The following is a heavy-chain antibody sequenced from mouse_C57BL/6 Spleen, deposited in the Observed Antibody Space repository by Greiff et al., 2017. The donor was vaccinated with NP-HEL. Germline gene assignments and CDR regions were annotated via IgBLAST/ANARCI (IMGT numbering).Heavy chain of an antibody. D-gene: IGHD1-3*01. CDR2: IHPNSGST. J-gene: IGHJ1*03. V-gene: IGHV1-64*01. Sequence: QVQLQQPGAELVKPGASVKLSCKASGYTFTSYWMHWVKQRPGQGLEWIGMIHPNSGSTNYNEKFKSKATLTVDKSSSTAYMQLSSLTSEDSAVYYCARTSGSYGYFDVWGTGTTVNVSS. CDR3: ARTSGSYGYFDV. CDR1: GYTFTSYW.